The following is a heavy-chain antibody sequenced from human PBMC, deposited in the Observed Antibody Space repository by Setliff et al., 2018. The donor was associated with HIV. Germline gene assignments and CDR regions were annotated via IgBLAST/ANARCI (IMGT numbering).Heavy chain of an antibody. CDR3: ARGIDILVKMGIYYHYMDV. CDR1: GDKFGSFD. CDR2: VYASTGHT. D-gene: IGHD2-15*01. Sequence: ASVKVSCKTSGDKFGSFDINWVRQASGQGLEWVGWVYASTGHTAYARKFEGRVTMTWDPSTGIGYMELNSLRADDTAVYYCARGIDILVKMGIYYHYMDVWGEGTTITV. J-gene: IGHJ6*03. V-gene: IGHV1-8*01.